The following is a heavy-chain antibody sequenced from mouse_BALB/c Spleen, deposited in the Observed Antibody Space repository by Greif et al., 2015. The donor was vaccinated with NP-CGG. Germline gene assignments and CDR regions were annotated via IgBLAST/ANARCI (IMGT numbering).Heavy chain of an antibody. CDR2: IDPENGNT. D-gene: IGHD3-1*01. CDR3: ARSGNWFAY. V-gene: IGHV14-1*02. CDR1: GFNIKDYY. Sequence: VQLQQSGAELVRPGALVKLSCKASGFNIKDYYMHWVKQRPEQGLEWIGWIDPENGNTIYDPKFQGKASITADTSSNTAYLQLSSLTSEDTAVYYCARSGNWFAYWGQGTLVTVSA. J-gene: IGHJ3*01.